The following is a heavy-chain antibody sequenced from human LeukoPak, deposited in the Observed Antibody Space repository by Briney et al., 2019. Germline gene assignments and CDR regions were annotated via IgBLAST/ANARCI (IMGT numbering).Heavy chain of an antibody. CDR1: GFTFSSYS. V-gene: IGHV3-21*01. J-gene: IGHJ2*01. Sequence: GRSLRLSCAASGFTFSSYSMNWVRQAPGKGLESVSSNSSSSSYIYYADSVKGRFTISRDNAENSLYLQMNSLRAEDTAVYYCAREERDGYNYYWYFDLWGRGTLVTVSS. CDR2: NSSSSSYI. CDR3: AREERDGYNYYWYFDL. D-gene: IGHD5-24*01.